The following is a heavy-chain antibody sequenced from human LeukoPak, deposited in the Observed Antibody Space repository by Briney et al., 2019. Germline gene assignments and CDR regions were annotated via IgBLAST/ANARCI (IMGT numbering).Heavy chain of an antibody. CDR3: ARLPYSGCHWTLDY. CDR2: VYPGDSDT. D-gene: IGHD1-26*01. V-gene: IGHV5-51*01. CDR1: GYTFTSYL. J-gene: IGHJ4*02. Sequence: GESLKISCKASGYTFTSYLIAWVRHMPGKGLEWMGIVYPGDSDTRYSPSFQGQVTISADKSISTAYLQWSSLKASDTAMYYCARLPYSGCHWTLDYWGQGTLVTVSS.